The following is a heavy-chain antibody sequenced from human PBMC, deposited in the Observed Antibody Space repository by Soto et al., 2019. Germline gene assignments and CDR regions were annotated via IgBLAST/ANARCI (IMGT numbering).Heavy chain of an antibody. Sequence: PGESLKISCNASGYDFARTWIGWVGQLPGKGLDWLGIIYPGDSETRYSPSFRGQVTFSVDMSISTAYLQWSSLKTSDIAIYYCARLVGAYDSYFDHWGQGTRVTVSS. CDR3: ARLVGAYDSYFDH. CDR1: GYDFARTW. J-gene: IGHJ4*02. V-gene: IGHV5-51*01. D-gene: IGHD5-12*01. CDR2: IYPGDSET.